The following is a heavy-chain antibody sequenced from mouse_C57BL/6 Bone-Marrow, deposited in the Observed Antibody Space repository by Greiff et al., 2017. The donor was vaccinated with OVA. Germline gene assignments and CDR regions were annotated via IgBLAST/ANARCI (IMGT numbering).Heavy chain of an antibody. CDR2: ISDGGSYT. CDR1: GFTFSSYA. D-gene: IGHD1-2*01. CDR3: SRDPGPLPYFDY. V-gene: IGHV5-4*01. J-gene: IGHJ2*01. Sequence: EVNLVESGGGLVKPGGSLKLSCAASGFTFSSYAMSWVRQTPEKRLEWVATISDGGSYTYYPDNVKGRFTISRDNAKNNLYLQMSHLKSEDTAMYYCSRDPGPLPYFDYRGQGTTLPVSS.